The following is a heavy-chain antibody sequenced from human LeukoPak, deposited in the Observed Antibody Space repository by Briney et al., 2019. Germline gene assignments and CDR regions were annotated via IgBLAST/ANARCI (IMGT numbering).Heavy chain of an antibody. J-gene: IGHJ4*02. V-gene: IGHV3-21*01. CDR1: GFTFSSYD. CDR3: ARDLYSSGNDY. D-gene: IGHD6-19*01. CDR2: IRPSGDNT. Sequence: GGALRLSCAASGFTFSSYDMTWVRQAPGRGLEWVSSIRPSGDNTYYGDSVKGRFTISRDNAKNSLYLQMNSLRAEDTAVYYCARDLYSSGNDYWGQGTLVTVSS.